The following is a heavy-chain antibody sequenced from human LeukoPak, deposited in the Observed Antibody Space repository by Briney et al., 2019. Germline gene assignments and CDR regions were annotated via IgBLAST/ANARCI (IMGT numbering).Heavy chain of an antibody. Sequence: GGSLRLSCAASGFTFISYAMSWVRQAPGQGLEWVSTISGSGGSTYYADSVKGRFTISRDNSKNTLYLQMNSLRAEDTAVYYCAKGLELWLGYWGQGTLVTVSS. CDR1: GFTFISYA. J-gene: IGHJ4*02. CDR3: AKGLELWLGY. CDR2: ISGSGGST. D-gene: IGHD5-18*01. V-gene: IGHV3-23*01.